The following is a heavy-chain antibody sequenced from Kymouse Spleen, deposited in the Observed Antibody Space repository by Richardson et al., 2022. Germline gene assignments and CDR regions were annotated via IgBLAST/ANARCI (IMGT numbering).Heavy chain of an antibody. CDR3: ARARIAVAGTLFDP. CDR1: GGSFSGYY. J-gene: IGHJ5*02. D-gene: IGHD6-19*01. Sequence: QVQLQQWGAGLLKPSETLSLTCAVYGGSFSGYYWSWIRQPPGKGLEWIGEINHSGSTNYNPSLKSRVTISVDTSKNQFSLKLSSVTAADTAVYYCARARIAVAGTLFDPWGQGTLVTVSS. CDR2: INHSGST. V-gene: IGHV4-34*01.